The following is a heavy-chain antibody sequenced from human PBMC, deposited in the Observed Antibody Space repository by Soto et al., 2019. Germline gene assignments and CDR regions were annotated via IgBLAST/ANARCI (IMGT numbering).Heavy chain of an antibody. J-gene: IGHJ6*02. CDR2: ISAYNGNT. V-gene: IGHV1-18*01. CDR1: GYTFTSYG. CDR3: ARGDYYYYGMDV. Sequence: ASVKVSCKASGYTFTSYGISWVRQAPGQGLEWMGWISAYNGNTNYAQKLQGRVTITRDTSASTAYMELSSLRSEDTAVYYCARGDYYYYGMDVWGQGTTVTVSS.